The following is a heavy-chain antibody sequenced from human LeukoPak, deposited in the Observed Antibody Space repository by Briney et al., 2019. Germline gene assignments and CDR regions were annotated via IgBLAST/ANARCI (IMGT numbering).Heavy chain of an antibody. CDR1: GFTFSSYS. J-gene: IGHJ1*01. D-gene: IGHD3-16*01. CDR2: ISSGGGYI. CDR3: ATAGGRKACFQH. V-gene: IGHV3-21*01. Sequence: KPGGSLRLSCAASGFTFSSYSMNWVRQAPGKGLEWVSCISSGGGYIYYAESVKGRFTISRDNAKNAMFLQINSLRAEDTAVYYCATAGGRKACFQHWGQGTLVTVSS.